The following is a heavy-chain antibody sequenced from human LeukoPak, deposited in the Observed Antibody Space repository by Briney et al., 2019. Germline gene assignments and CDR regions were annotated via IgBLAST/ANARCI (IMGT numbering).Heavy chain of an antibody. J-gene: IGHJ4*02. Sequence: GGSLRLSSAASGVTPSSDSANWGRQAPGERLEWVSAITGSGGSTYYADSVKGRFTISRDNSKNTLYLQMNSLRAEDTAIYYCAKASRDIPAAGPSGYYFDYWGQGTLVTVSS. V-gene: IGHV3-23*01. CDR3: AKASRDIPAAGPSGYYFDY. D-gene: IGHD6-13*01. CDR1: GVTPSSDS. CDR2: ITGSGGST.